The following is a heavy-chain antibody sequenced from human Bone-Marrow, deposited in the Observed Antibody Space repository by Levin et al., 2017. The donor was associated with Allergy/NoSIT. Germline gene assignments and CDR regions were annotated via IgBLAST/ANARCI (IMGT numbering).Heavy chain of an antibody. CDR2: IYTSGST. D-gene: IGHD6-13*01. V-gene: IGHV4-61*02. Sequence: SETLSLTCTVSGGSISSGSYYWSWIRQPAGKGLEWIGRIYTSGSTNYNPSLKSRVTISVDTSKNQFSLKLSSVTAADTAVYYCARVGSLVDYYMDVWGKGTTVTVSS. CDR1: GGSISSGSYY. CDR3: ARVGSLVDYYMDV. J-gene: IGHJ6*03.